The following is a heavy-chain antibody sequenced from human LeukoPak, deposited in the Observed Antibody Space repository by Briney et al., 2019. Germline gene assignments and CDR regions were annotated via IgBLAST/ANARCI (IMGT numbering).Heavy chain of an antibody. CDR3: ARGFGGLDERFY. D-gene: IGHD3-10*01. J-gene: IGHJ4*02. CDR1: GFTFSSYS. CDR2: ISSSSSYI. Sequence: PGGSLRLSCAASGFTFSSYSMNWVRQAPGKGLEWVSSISSSSSYIYYADSVKGRFTISRDNAKNSLYLQMNSLRAEDTAVYYCARGFGGLDERFYWGQGTLVTVSS. V-gene: IGHV3-21*01.